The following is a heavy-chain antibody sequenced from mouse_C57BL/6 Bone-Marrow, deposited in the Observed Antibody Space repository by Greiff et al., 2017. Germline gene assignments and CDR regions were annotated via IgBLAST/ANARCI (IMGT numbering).Heavy chain of an antibody. Sequence: EVMLVESGGGLVQPGGSLKLSCAASGFTFSDYYMYWVRQTPEKRLVWVAYISNGGGSTYYPDTVKGRFPISRDHAKNTLYLKMSSLKSEDTGMYYCARHITTVEESSGNFFDYWGQGTTLTVSS. D-gene: IGHD1-1*01. CDR2: ISNGGGST. CDR1: GFTFSDYY. CDR3: ARHITTVEESSGNFFDY. V-gene: IGHV5-12*01. J-gene: IGHJ2*01.